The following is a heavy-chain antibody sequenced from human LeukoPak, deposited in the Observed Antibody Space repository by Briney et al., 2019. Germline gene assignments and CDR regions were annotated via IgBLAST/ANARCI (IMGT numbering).Heavy chain of an antibody. V-gene: IGHV4-39*01. J-gene: IGHJ4*02. CDR1: GASITSIHSY. D-gene: IGHD2-15*01. CDR2: IYYTGST. CDR3: ARPLAAHNALFDF. Sequence: TPSETLSLTCTVSGASITSIHSYWGWIRQPPGKGLECIGSIYYTGSTYYNPSLKSRVTISVDTSRNQFSLRLTSVTAADTAVYYCARPLAAHNALFDFWGQGTLVTVSS.